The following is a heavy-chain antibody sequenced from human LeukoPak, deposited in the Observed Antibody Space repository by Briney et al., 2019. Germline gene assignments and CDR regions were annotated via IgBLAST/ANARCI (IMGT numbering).Heavy chain of an antibody. J-gene: IGHJ6*03. CDR3: ARGWVPGYYDSSGYYYYYYMDV. CDR2: IYYSGST. Sequence: PSETLSLTCAVSGGSISSSNWWSWVRQPPGKGLEWIGEIYYSGSTNYNPSLKSRVTISVDTSKNQFSLKLSSVTAADTAVYYCARGWVPGYYDSSGYYYYYYMDVWGKGTTVTVSS. V-gene: IGHV4-4*02. CDR1: GGSISSSNW. D-gene: IGHD3-22*01.